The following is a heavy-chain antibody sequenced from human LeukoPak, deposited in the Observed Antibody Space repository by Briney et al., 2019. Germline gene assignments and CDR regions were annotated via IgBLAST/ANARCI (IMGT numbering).Heavy chain of an antibody. CDR3: ARMLHARDFDY. CDR2: IDWDDDK. J-gene: IGHJ4*02. V-gene: IGHV2-70*11. D-gene: IGHD2-2*01. Sequence: SGPALVQPTPTLTLTCTFAGFSLSTSGMCVSWIRQPPGKALEWLARIDWDDDKYYSTSLKTRLTISKDTSKNQVVLTMTNMDPVDTATYYCARMLHARDFDYWGQGTLVTVSS. CDR1: GFSLSTSGMC.